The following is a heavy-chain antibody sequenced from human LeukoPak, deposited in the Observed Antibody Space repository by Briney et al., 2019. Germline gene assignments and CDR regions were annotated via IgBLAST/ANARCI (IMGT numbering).Heavy chain of an antibody. D-gene: IGHD3-10*01. J-gene: IGHJ4*02. Sequence: GSLRISCAASGFTFSSQRKHLVRPTPGKGLVWVSRINSDGSSTSYADSVKGRFTISRDNAKNTLYPQMNSLRAEDTAVYYCARDYSFGIFDYWGQGTLVTVSS. V-gene: IGHV3-74*01. CDR3: ARDYSFGIFDY. CDR1: GFTFSSQR. CDR2: INSDGSST.